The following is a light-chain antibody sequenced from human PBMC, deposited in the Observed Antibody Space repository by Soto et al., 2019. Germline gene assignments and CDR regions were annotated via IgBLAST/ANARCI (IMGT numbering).Light chain of an antibody. CDR3: HQYGTTPWT. V-gene: IGKV3-20*01. CDR1: QSVYGNY. Sequence: EIVLTQSPGALSLSLGDRATLSRRASQSVYGNYLAWYQQKPGQAPRLLIYGASSRPTDIQDRFSGSGCGTDFTLTITRRGPQDFAVYLFHQYGTTPWTFGQGTKVEIK. J-gene: IGKJ1*01. CDR2: GAS.